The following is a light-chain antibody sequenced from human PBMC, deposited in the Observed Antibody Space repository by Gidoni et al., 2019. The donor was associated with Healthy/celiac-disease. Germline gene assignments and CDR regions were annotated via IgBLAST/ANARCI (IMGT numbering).Light chain of an antibody. CDR3: QQSYSTPRT. Sequence: DIQMTQSPSSLSASVGDRVTITCRAIQSISSYLNWYQQKPGKAPKPRIYAASSLQSGVPSRFSGSGSGTDFTLTISSLQPEDFATYYCQQSYSTPRTFXQXTKVEIK. V-gene: IGKV1-39*01. CDR1: QSISSY. CDR2: AAS. J-gene: IGKJ1*01.